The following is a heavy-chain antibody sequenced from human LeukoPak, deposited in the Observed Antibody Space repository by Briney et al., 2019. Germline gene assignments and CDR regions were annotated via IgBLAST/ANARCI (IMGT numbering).Heavy chain of an antibody. Sequence: SETLSLTCTVSGDSISSGGYFWSWIRQHPGKGLEWIGYISYSGTTYYNPSLKSRVTISVDTSKSQFSLKLSSVTAADTAVYYCAVGSGGYNSYWGQGTLVTVSS. CDR3: AVGSGGYNSY. V-gene: IGHV4-31*03. CDR2: ISYSGTT. J-gene: IGHJ4*02. D-gene: IGHD5-24*01. CDR1: GDSISSGGYF.